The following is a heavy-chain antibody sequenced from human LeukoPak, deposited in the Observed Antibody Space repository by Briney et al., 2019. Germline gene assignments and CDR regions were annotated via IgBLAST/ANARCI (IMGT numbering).Heavy chain of an antibody. J-gene: IGHJ4*02. CDR1: GFTFTSYA. Sequence: GGSLRLSCAASGFTFTSYAMSWVRQAPGKGLEWVSSISGSGGSEHYADSVKGRFTISRDNSKNTLYLQMNSLRAGDTAVYYCANETPHFDYWGQGTLVTVSS. V-gene: IGHV3-23*01. CDR2: ISGSGGSE. CDR3: ANETPHFDY.